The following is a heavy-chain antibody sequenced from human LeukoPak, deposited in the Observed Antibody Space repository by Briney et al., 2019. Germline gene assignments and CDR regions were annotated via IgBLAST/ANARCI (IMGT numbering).Heavy chain of an antibody. D-gene: IGHD1-26*01. Sequence: GGSLRLSCAAPEFTFSDYWMTWVRQAQGKGLEWVANVNQDGNNKNYVESVKGRFTISRDDAKNSLYLQMNSLRAEDTAVYYCARILGGDEGADYWGQGTLVTVSS. V-gene: IGHV3-7*01. J-gene: IGHJ4*02. CDR1: EFTFSDYW. CDR2: VNQDGNNK. CDR3: ARILGGDEGADY.